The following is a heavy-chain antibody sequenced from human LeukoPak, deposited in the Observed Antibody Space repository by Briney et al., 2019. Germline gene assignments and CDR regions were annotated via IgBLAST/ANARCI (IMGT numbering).Heavy chain of an antibody. D-gene: IGHD6-13*01. CDR2: IRYDGSHK. Sequence: GGSLRLSCAASGFTFRSYGMHWVRQAPGKGLEWVAFIRYDGSHKYYADSVKGRFTISRDNSKNTLYLQMNNLRAEDTAVFYCAKDFEQNRYISSWLDYWGQGTPVTVSS. CDR1: GFTFRSYG. J-gene: IGHJ4*02. CDR3: AKDFEQNRYISSWLDY. V-gene: IGHV3-30*02.